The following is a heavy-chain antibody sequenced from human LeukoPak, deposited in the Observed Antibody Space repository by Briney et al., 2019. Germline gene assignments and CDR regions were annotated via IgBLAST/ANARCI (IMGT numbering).Heavy chain of an antibody. J-gene: IGHJ4*02. D-gene: IGHD6-19*01. Sequence: SETLSLTCAVYGGSFSGYCWSWIRQPPGKGLEWIGEINHSGSTNYNPSLKSRVTISVDTSKNQFSLKLSSVTAADTAVYYCARRPDDSSGWYVYDYWGQGTLVTVSS. CDR2: INHSGST. CDR3: ARRPDDSSGWYVYDY. CDR1: GGSFSGYC. V-gene: IGHV4-34*01.